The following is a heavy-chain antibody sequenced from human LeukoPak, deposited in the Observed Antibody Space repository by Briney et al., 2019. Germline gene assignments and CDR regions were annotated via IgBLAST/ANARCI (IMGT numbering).Heavy chain of an antibody. CDR3: ARGSGSYQLYYHYYYMDV. V-gene: IGHV3-21*01. J-gene: IGHJ6*03. CDR1: RFTFSDYS. Sequence: PGGSLRLSCAASRFTFSDYSMNWVRQAPGKGLEWVSTISSSGSSIFYAASVKGRFTISRDNARNSLYLQMNSLRAEDTAVYYCARGSGSYQLYYHYYYMDVWGKGTTVTISS. CDR2: ISSSGSSI. D-gene: IGHD1-26*01.